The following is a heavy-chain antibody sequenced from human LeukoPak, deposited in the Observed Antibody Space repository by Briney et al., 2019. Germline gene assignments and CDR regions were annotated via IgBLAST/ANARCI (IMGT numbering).Heavy chain of an antibody. Sequence: SQTLSLTCTVSGASISPYYWNWIRQPAGKGLEWIGRLYPSGSSDYNPSLKSRVSISVGTSNNQFSLRVTSVTAADTAIYYCARDLSGSLYFDYWGQGILVTVSA. CDR1: GASISPYY. CDR3: ARDLSGSLYFDY. J-gene: IGHJ4*02. CDR2: LYPSGSS. V-gene: IGHV4-4*07. D-gene: IGHD3-10*01.